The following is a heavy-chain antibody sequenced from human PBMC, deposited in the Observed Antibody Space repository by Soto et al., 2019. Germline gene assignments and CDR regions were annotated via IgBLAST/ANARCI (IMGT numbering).Heavy chain of an antibody. Sequence: GGSLRLSCAASGFTFSIYSMNWFRQAPGKGLEWVSYISSSSTTKYYADSVKGRFTISRDNAKNSLYLQMNSLRAEDTAVYYCARDGCSGSNCLNWFDPWGQGTLVTVSS. J-gene: IGHJ5*02. D-gene: IGHD2-15*01. V-gene: IGHV3-48*01. CDR2: ISSSSTTK. CDR3: ARDGCSGSNCLNWFDP. CDR1: GFTFSIYS.